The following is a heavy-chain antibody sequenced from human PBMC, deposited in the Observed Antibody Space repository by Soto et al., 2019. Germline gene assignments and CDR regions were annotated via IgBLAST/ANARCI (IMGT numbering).Heavy chain of an antibody. CDR2: IYPSDSDT. V-gene: IGHV5-51*01. J-gene: IGHJ4*02. CDR3: ARGGVSTRTFDY. Sequence: XESLKMSGKGSGYNFAGYWIAWVRQMPGKGLELMGIIYPSDSDTRYRPSFQGQVTISADKSISSAYLQWSSLRASDTAMYYCARGGVSTRTFDYWGQGTPVTVSS. D-gene: IGHD3-3*01. CDR1: GYNFAGYW.